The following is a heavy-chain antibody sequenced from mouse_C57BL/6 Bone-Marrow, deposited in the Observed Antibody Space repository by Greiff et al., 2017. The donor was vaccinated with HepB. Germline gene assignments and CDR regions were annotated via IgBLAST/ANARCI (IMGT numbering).Heavy chain of an antibody. V-gene: IGHV10-1*01. CDR2: IRSKSNNYAT. D-gene: IGHD1-1*01. J-gene: IGHJ4*01. CDR3: VRHEGLLRKGYYAMDY. Sequence: DVKLVESGGGLVQPKGSLKLSCAASGFSFNTYAMNWVRQAPGKGLEWVARIRSKSNNYATYYADSVKDRFTISRDDSESMLYLQMNNLKTEDTAMYYCVRHEGLLRKGYYAMDYWGQGTSVTVSS. CDR1: GFSFNTYA.